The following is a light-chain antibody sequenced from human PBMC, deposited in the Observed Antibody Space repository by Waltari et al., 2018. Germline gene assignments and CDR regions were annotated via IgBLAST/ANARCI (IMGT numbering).Light chain of an antibody. CDR1: QSISDW. Sequence: DIQMTQSPSTLSASVGDRVTITCRASQSISDWLAWYQQKPGKAPKLLIYDASTLESGVPSRFSGSGSGTEFTLTISSLQPDDFATYYGQQYNDWSTFGQGTKLEI. CDR2: DAS. CDR3: QQYNDWST. V-gene: IGKV1-5*01. J-gene: IGKJ2*01.